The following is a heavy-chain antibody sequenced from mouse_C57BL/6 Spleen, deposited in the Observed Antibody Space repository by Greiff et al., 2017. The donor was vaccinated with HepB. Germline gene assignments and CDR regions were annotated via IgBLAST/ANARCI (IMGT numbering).Heavy chain of an antibody. CDR2: IYPGDGDT. J-gene: IGHJ4*01. CDR3: ALTTVVATRAMDY. V-gene: IGHV1-82*01. Sequence: VKLQQSGPELVKPGASVKISCKASGYAFSSSWMNWVKQRPGKGLEWIGRIYPGDGDTNYNGKFKGKATLTADKSSSTAYMQLSSLTSEDSAVYFCALTTVVATRAMDYWGQGTSVTVSS. CDR1: GYAFSSSW. D-gene: IGHD1-1*01.